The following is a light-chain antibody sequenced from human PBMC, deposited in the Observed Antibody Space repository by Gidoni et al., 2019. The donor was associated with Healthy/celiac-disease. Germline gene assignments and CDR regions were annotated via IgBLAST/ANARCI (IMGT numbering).Light chain of an antibody. CDR2: EVS. CDR3: SSYTSSSTV. J-gene: IGLJ3*02. Sequence: QSALTHPASVSGSPGQSITISCTGTSSDVGGYNYVSWYQQPPGKAPKLMIYEVSNRLSGVSNRFSGSKSGNTASLTISGLQAEDEADYYCSSYTSSSTVFGGGTKLTVL. CDR1: SSDVGGYNY. V-gene: IGLV2-14*01.